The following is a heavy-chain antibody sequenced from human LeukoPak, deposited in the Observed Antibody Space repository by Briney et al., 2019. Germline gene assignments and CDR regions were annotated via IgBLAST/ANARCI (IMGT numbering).Heavy chain of an antibody. Sequence: ASVKVSCKTSGYIFTSYGISWGRQAPGQGLEWMGWISSQYGNTNYAQKLQGRVTLTTDSSTSTAYMELRSLRSDDTAVYYCARGELGGDDYVWGTPVTDYWGQGTLVTVSS. D-gene: IGHD3-16*01. CDR3: ARGELGGDDYVWGTPVTDY. CDR2: ISSQYGNT. CDR1: GYIFTSYG. J-gene: IGHJ4*02. V-gene: IGHV1-18*01.